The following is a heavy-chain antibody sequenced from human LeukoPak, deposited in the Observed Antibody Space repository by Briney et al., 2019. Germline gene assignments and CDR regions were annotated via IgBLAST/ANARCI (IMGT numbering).Heavy chain of an antibody. CDR3: ARVADCTNGVCYTTDAFDI. CDR1: G. V-gene: IGHV1-18*01. J-gene: IGHJ3*02. Sequence: GIXWVRQAPGQGLEWMGWISAYNGNTNYAQKLQGRVTMTTDTSTSTAYMELRSLRSDDTAVYYCARVADCTNGVCYTTDAFDIWGQGTMVTVSS. CDR2: ISAYNGNT. D-gene: IGHD2-8*01.